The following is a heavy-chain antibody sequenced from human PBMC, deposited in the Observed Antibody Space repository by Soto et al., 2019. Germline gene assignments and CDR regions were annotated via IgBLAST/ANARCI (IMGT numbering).Heavy chain of an antibody. CDR2: INHSGST. CDR1: GGSFSGYY. J-gene: IGHJ4*02. D-gene: IGHD5-12*01. V-gene: IGHV4-34*01. Sequence: SETLSLTCAVYGGSFSGYYWSWIRQPPGKGLEWIGEINHSGSTNYNPSLKSRVTISVDTSKNQFSLKLSSVTAADTAVYYCARDLVATTHFDFWGQGTLVTVSS. CDR3: ARDLVATTHFDF.